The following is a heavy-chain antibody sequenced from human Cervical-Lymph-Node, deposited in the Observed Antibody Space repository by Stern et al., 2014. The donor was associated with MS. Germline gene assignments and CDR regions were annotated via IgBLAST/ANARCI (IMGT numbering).Heavy chain of an antibody. J-gene: IGHJ4*02. CDR3: AKDINLRGTYYFDY. CDR2: ISWNSGNI. D-gene: IGHD2-15*01. Sequence: EVQLLESGGGLVQPGRSLRLSCAASGFTFDDYAMHWVRQAPGKGLEWVSGISWNSGNIGYADSVKGPFTISRDNAKNSLYLQMNSLRAEDTALYYCAKDINLRGTYYFDYWGQGTLVTVSS. CDR1: GFTFDDYA. V-gene: IGHV3-9*01.